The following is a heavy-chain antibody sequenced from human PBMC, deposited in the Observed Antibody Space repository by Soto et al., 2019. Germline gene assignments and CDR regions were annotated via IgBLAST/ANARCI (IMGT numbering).Heavy chain of an antibody. J-gene: IGHJ4*02. CDR3: ARDGSGYPGDFHY. CDR2: IYYSGST. Sequence: SETLSLTCTVSGGSISSGGYYWSWIRQHPGKGLEWIGYIYYSGSTYYNPSLKSRVTISVDTSKNQFSLKLSSVTAADTAVYYCARDGSGYPGDFHYWGQGTLVTVSS. D-gene: IGHD3-22*01. CDR1: GGSISSGGYY. V-gene: IGHV4-31*03.